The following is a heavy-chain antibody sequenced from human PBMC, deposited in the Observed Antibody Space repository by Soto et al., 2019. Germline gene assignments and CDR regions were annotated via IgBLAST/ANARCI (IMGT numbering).Heavy chain of an antibody. V-gene: IGHV4-59*01. CDR2: IYYTGST. CDR1: GDSINNYY. J-gene: IGHJ4*02. D-gene: IGHD6-13*01. Sequence: ETLSLTCTVSGDSINNYYWSWIRQPPGKRLEWIGYIYYTGSTTYNPSLESRVTMSVDTSKNQFSLKLGSVNAADTAVYYCAKYRRTEAEGFTLDYWGRGTLVTVSS. CDR3: AKYRRTEAEGFTLDY.